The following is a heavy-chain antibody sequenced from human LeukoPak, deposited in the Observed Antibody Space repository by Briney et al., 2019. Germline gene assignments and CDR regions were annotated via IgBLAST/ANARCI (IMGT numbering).Heavy chain of an antibody. Sequence: GGSLRLSCAASGFTFSNYAINWVRQAPGKGLEWISAISGSGGSTYYADSVKGRFTISRDNSKNTLYLQMNSLRVEDTAVYYCAKDLNWNPLCLDYWGQGTLVTVSS. J-gene: IGHJ4*02. CDR2: ISGSGGST. CDR3: AKDLNWNPLCLDY. D-gene: IGHD1-20*01. V-gene: IGHV3-23*01. CDR1: GFTFSNYA.